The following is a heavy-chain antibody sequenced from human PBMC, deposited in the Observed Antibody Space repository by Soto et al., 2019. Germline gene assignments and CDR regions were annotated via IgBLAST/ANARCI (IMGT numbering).Heavy chain of an antibody. Sequence: ASVKVSCKASGYTFTSYAMHWVRQAPGQRLEWMGWINAGNGNTKYSQKYQGRVTITRDTSASTAYMELSSLRSEDTAVYYCGREGYYDGSGYYWQDFDYWGQGTLVTVSS. J-gene: IGHJ4*02. D-gene: IGHD3-22*01. CDR1: GYTFTSYA. CDR2: INAGNGNT. V-gene: IGHV1-3*01. CDR3: GREGYYDGSGYYWQDFDY.